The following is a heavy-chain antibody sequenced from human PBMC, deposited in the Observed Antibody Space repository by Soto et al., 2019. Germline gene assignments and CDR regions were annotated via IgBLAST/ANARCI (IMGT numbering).Heavy chain of an antibody. D-gene: IGHD6-13*01. CDR1: GFTFSSYA. Sequence: GGSLRLSCAASGFTFSSYAMHWVRQAPGKGLEWVAVISYDGSNKYYADSVKGRFTISRDNSKNTLYLQMNSLRAEDTAVYYCARGIAAAGIFWNYFDYWGQGTLVTVSS. CDR2: ISYDGSNK. CDR3: ARGIAAAGIFWNYFDY. J-gene: IGHJ4*02. V-gene: IGHV3-30-3*01.